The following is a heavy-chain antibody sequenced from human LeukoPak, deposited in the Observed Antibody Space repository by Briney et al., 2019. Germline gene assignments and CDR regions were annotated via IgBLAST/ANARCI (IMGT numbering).Heavy chain of an antibody. CDR3: ARDRSQSLYYFDY. Sequence: PGGSLRLSCAASGFTFSGYRMNWVRQAPGKGLEWVSYISSSSSTIYYADSVKGRFTISRDNSKNTLYLQMNSLRAEDTAVYYCARDRSQSLYYFDYWGQGTLVTVSS. D-gene: IGHD3-16*02. J-gene: IGHJ4*02. CDR2: ISSSSSTI. V-gene: IGHV3-48*01. CDR1: GFTFSGYR.